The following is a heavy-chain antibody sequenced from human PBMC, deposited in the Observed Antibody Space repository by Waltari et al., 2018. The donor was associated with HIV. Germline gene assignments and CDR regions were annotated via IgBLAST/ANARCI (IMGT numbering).Heavy chain of an antibody. CDR1: GYSFTRYD. Sequence: QVQLVQSGAEVKNSGASVKVSCKASGYSFTRYDIHWVRQASGQGFEWMGWLDPASGNTGSAEKFQGRITMTRDTSINTAFMELSGLRSDDTAVYYCASSGVWGQGTLVTVSS. CDR2: LDPASGNT. J-gene: IGHJ4*02. D-gene: IGHD3-10*01. V-gene: IGHV1-8*01. CDR3: ASSGV.